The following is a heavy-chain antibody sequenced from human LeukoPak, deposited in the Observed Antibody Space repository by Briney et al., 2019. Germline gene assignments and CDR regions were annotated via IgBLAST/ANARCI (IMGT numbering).Heavy chain of an antibody. CDR3: AKVLMYYYDSSGYYYDTGHDAFDI. D-gene: IGHD3-22*01. CDR2: ISGSGGST. CDR1: GFTFSSYS. V-gene: IGHV3-23*01. J-gene: IGHJ3*02. Sequence: GGSLRLSCAASGFTFSSYSMNWVRQAPGKGLEWVSAISGSGGSTYYADSVKGRFTISRDNSKNTLYLQMNSLRAEDTAVYYCAKVLMYYYDSSGYYYDTGHDAFDIWGQGTMVTVSS.